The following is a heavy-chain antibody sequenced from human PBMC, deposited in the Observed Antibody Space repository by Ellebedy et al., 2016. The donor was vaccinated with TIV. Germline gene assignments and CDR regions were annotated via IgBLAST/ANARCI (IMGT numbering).Heavy chain of an antibody. Sequence: PGGSLRLSCAASGFTFSRYAMSWVRQAPGKGLEWVSGIFGSGGGISYADSVKGRFTISRDNSKSMVHLQMNSRRPEDTDVYYCAKDRTSGDGYWVFDQWGQGKLVTVSS. CDR3: AKDRTSGDGYWVFDQ. J-gene: IGHJ4*02. CDR1: GFTFSRYA. D-gene: IGHD5-18*01. CDR2: IFGSGGGI. V-gene: IGHV3-23*01.